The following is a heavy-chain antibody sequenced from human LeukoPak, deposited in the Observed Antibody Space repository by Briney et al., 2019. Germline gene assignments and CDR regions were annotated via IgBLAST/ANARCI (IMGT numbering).Heavy chain of an antibody. D-gene: IGHD3-10*01. Sequence: GESLKISCKGSGYSFTSYWISWVRQMPGKGLKWMGRIDPSDSYTNYSPSFQGHVTISADKSISTAYLQWSSLKASDTAMYYCAIASVRGDLEYYYYGMDVWGQGTTVTVSS. V-gene: IGHV5-10-1*01. CDR3: AIASVRGDLEYYYYGMDV. J-gene: IGHJ6*02. CDR2: IDPSDSYT. CDR1: GYSFTSYW.